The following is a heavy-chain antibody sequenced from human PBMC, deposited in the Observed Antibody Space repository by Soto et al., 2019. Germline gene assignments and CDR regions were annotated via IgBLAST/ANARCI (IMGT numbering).Heavy chain of an antibody. V-gene: IGHV3-30-3*01. CDR1: GFTFSSYA. CDR3: ARGLDYYDILTGYCDY. D-gene: IGHD3-9*01. J-gene: IGHJ4*02. CDR2: ISYDGSNK. Sequence: GGSLRLSCAASGFTFSSYAMHWVRQAPGKGLEWVAVISYDGSNKYYADSVKGRFTISRDNSKNTLYLQMNSLRAEDTAVYYCARGLDYYDILTGYCDYWGQGTLVTVSS.